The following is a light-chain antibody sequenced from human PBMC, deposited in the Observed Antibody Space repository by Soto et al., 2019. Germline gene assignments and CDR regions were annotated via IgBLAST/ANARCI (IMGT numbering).Light chain of an antibody. CDR3: LQYRNFPLT. Sequence: DIQMTQSPSSLSASVGDRVTITCQASQDISNYLNWYQQKPGKGPHLLIYDAFNLETGVPSRFSGGRSGTDFTFTISSLQPEDIATYYCLQYRNFPLTFGGGTKVEIK. CDR1: QDISNY. V-gene: IGKV1-33*01. J-gene: IGKJ4*01. CDR2: DAF.